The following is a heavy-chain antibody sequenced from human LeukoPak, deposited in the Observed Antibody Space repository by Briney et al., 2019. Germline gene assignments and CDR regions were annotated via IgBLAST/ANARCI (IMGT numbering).Heavy chain of an antibody. D-gene: IGHD6-19*01. CDR2: IYTSGST. CDR3: AREFQQWLVYGAFDI. CDR1: GGSISSYY. Sequence: SETLSLTCTVSGGSISSYYWSWIRQPAGKGLEWIGRIYTSGSTNYNPSLKSRVTISVDKSKNQFSLKLSSVTAADTAVYYCAREFQQWLVYGAFDIWGQGTMVTVSP. V-gene: IGHV4-4*07. J-gene: IGHJ3*02.